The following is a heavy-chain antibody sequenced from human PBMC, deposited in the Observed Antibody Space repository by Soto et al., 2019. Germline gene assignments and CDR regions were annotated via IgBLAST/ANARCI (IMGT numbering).Heavy chain of an antibody. CDR2: ISPKSGGT. J-gene: IGHJ4*02. CDR1: GYTFTGYY. V-gene: IGHV1-2*02. CDR3: GRGRSGELVVFY. D-gene: IGHD1-7*01. Sequence: ASVKVSCKASGYTFTGYYIHWVRQAPGQGLEWVGEISPKSGGTRYAQKFQGRVTMTKDTSINTVYMELSNLSPDDTAVYYCGRGRSGELVVFYWGQGTLVNVSS.